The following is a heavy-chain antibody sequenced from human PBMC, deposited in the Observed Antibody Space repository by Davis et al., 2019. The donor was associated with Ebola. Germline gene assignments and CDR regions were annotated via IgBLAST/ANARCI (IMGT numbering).Heavy chain of an antibody. Sequence: PSETLSLTCTVSGYSISSGYYWGWIRQSPGKGLEWIGSMSHSATTYYNPSLKSRVTISIDTSKNQFSLKLSSVTAADTAVYYCAAEGRVTTRAFDYWGQGTLVIVSS. CDR2: MSHSATT. D-gene: IGHD4-11*01. V-gene: IGHV4-38-2*02. CDR1: GYSISSGYY. CDR3: AAEGRVTTRAFDY. J-gene: IGHJ4*02.